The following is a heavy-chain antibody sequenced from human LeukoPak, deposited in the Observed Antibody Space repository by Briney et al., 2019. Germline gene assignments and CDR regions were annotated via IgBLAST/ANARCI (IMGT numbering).Heavy chain of an antibody. J-gene: IGHJ4*02. Sequence: GGSLRLSCAASGLTFNNYWMHWVRQAPGKGLVWVSRIRTDGLETSYADSVKGRFTVSRDNAKNTLYLQMNSLRAEDTAVYYCARSLLAGYFDYWGQGTLVTVSS. CDR1: GLTFNNYW. CDR3: ARSLLAGYFDY. V-gene: IGHV3-74*01. CDR2: IRTDGLET.